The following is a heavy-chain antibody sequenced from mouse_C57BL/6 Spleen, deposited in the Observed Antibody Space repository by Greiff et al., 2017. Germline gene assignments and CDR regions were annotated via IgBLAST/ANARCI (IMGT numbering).Heavy chain of an antibody. CDR2: TFYSGIT. CDR1: GFSINSDCY. Sequence: EVKVEESGPSLVRPSQTLSLTCTVTGFSINSDCYWIWIRQFPGNKLEYIGYTFYSGITYYNPSLESRTYITRDTSKNQFSLKLSSVTTEDTATYYCAREYGYDGYYAMDYWGQGTSVTVSS. J-gene: IGHJ4*01. D-gene: IGHD2-2*01. CDR3: AREYGYDGYYAMDY. V-gene: IGHV3-3*01.